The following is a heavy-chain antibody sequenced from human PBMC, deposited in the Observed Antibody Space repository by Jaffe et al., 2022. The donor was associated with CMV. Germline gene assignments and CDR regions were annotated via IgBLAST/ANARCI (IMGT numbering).Heavy chain of an antibody. CDR2: VRSKAYGGTS. Sequence: EVQLVESGGDLVQPGRSLRLSCVGSGFTFGDYAMAWVRQAPGKGLEWVGFVRSKAYGGTSDYAASVKGRFTISRDDSKNIAFLQMNSLKTEDTALYYCTRGPPRAGTDYCDYWGQGTLVTVSS. CDR3: TRGPPRAGTDYCDY. D-gene: IGHD1-1*01. CDR1: GFTFGDYA. V-gene: IGHV3-49*04. J-gene: IGHJ4*02.